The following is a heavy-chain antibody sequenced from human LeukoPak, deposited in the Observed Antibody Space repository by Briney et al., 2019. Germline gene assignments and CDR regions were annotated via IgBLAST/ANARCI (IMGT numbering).Heavy chain of an antibody. Sequence: PSETLSLTCTVSGGSISSYYWSWVRQPPGKGLEWIGYIYYSGSTNYNPSLKSRVTISVDTSKNQFSLKLSSVTAADTAVYYCARHTLVYGMDVWGQGTTVTVSS. D-gene: IGHD2-2*01. CDR2: IYYSGST. V-gene: IGHV4-59*08. CDR3: ARHTLVYGMDV. J-gene: IGHJ6*02. CDR1: GGSISSYY.